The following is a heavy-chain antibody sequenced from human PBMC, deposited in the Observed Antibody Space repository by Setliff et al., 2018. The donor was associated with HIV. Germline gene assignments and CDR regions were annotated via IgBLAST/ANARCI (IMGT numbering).Heavy chain of an antibody. D-gene: IGHD5-18*01. CDR2: IIPMFGTP. CDR3: ARGNTAMVYPYYYGMDV. Sequence: SVKVSCKASGSTFNNYAINWVRQAPGQGLEWMGGIIPMFGTPNYAQKFQGRVTITADESTGTAYMELSSLRSEDAAVYYCARGNTAMVYPYYYGMDVWGQGTTVTVSS. CDR1: GSTFNNYA. J-gene: IGHJ6*02. V-gene: IGHV1-69*13.